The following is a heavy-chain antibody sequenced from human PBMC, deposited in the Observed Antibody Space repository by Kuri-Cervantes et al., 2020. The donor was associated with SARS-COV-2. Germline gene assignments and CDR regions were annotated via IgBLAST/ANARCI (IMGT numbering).Heavy chain of an antibody. V-gene: IGHV3-30*04. CDR2: ISYDGSNK. CDR3: ARDTEGSSWYSYAFDI. J-gene: IGHJ3*02. CDR1: GFTFSSYA. D-gene: IGHD6-13*01. Sequence: GESLKISCAASGFTFSSYAMHWVRQAPGKGLEWVAVISYDGSNKYYADSVKGRFTISRDNSKNTLYLQMNSLRAEDTAVYYCARDTEGSSWYSYAFDIWGQGTMVTVSS.